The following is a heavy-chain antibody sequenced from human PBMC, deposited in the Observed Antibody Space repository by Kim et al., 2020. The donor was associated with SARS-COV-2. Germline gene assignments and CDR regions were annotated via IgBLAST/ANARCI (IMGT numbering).Heavy chain of an antibody. CDR1: GFTFSSYS. CDR2: ISSSSSYI. D-gene: IGHD3-22*01. CDR3: ARDTARYYYDSSGFYYYGMDV. V-gene: IGHV3-21*01. J-gene: IGHJ6*02. Sequence: GSLRLSCAASGFTFSSYSMNWVRQAPGKGLEWVSSISSSSSYIYYADSVKGRFTISRDNAKNSLYLQMNSLRAEDTAVYYCARDTARYYYDSSGFYYYGMDVWGQGTTVTVSS.